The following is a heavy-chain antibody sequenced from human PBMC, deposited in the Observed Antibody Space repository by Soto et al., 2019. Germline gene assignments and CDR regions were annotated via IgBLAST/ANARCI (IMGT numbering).Heavy chain of an antibody. CDR2: ISGSGGST. D-gene: IGHD2-15*01. J-gene: IGHJ6*02. CDR1: GFTFSSSA. Sequence: GGSLRLSCAASGFTFSSSAMSWVRQAPGKGLEWVSGISGSGGSTYYADSVKGRFTISRDNSKNTLYLQMNSLRAEDTAVYYCAKEGYCSGGSCLSYGMDVWGQGTTVTVSS. CDR3: AKEGYCSGGSCLSYGMDV. V-gene: IGHV3-23*01.